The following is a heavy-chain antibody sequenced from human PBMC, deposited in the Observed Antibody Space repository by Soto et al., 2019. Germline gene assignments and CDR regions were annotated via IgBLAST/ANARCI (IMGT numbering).Heavy chain of an antibody. D-gene: IGHD2-2*01. Sequence: SETLSLTCTVSGGSISSSSYYWGWIRQPPGKGLEWIGSVYYSGSTYYNPSLKSRVSTSIDTSKNQFSLKLTSVTAADTAVYYCATSIYCSSTSCDYWGQGTLVTVSS. CDR3: ATSIYCSSTSCDY. V-gene: IGHV4-39*01. CDR1: GGSISSSSYY. J-gene: IGHJ4*02. CDR2: VYYSGST.